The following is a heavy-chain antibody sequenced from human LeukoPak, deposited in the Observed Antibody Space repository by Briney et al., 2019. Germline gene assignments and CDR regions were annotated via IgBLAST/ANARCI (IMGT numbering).Heavy chain of an antibody. D-gene: IGHD3-16*02. CDR1: GFTFSSYN. CDR3: ARDLLGYNYYYMDV. V-gene: IGHV3-21*01. Sequence: GGSLRLSCAASGFTFSSYNMNWVRQAPGKGLEWVSSISSSSSYIYYADSVKGRFTISRDNAKNSLYLQMNSLRAEDTAVYYCARDLLGYNYYYMDVWGKGTTVTVSS. J-gene: IGHJ6*03. CDR2: ISSSSSYI.